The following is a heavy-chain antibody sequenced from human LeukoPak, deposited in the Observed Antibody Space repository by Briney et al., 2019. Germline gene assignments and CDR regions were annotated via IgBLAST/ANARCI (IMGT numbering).Heavy chain of an antibody. CDR2: IYTSGST. CDR1: GGSISGGSYY. V-gene: IGHV4-61*02. Sequence: PSETLSLTCTVSGGSISGGSYYWSWIRQPAGKGLEWIGRIYTSGSTNYNPSLKSRVTISVDTSKNQFSLKLSSVTAADTAVYYCARGRHTYYYGSGSSYGFDYWGQGTLVTVSS. CDR3: ARGRHTYYYGSGSSYGFDY. D-gene: IGHD3-10*01. J-gene: IGHJ4*02.